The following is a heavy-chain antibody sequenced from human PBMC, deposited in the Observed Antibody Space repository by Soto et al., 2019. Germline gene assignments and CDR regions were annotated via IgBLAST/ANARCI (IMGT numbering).Heavy chain of an antibody. CDR2: LSGGGGGT. J-gene: IGHJ4*02. CDR3: ARHIAVAGYRYFDF. D-gene: IGHD6-19*01. Sequence: GGSLRLSCAASGFTFSSHAMSWVRQAPGKGLEWVSFLSGGGGGTYYADSVKGRFTISRDNSKNTLYLQMSSLGAEDTAVYYCARHIAVAGYRYFDFWGQGTLVTVSS. V-gene: IGHV3-23*01. CDR1: GFTFSSHA.